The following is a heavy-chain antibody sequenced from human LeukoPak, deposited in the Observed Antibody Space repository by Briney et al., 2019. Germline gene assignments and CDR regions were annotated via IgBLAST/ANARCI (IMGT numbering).Heavy chain of an antibody. CDR3: ARESYSYGPRVEYYMDV. Sequence: SETLSLTCSVSGGSISTFHWHWIRQPPGKGLEWVGYIFSSDITNYNPSLRSRVTISVDTSKNQFSLKLRSVTAADTAVYYCARESYSYGPRVEYYMDVWGKGTTVTVSS. D-gene: IGHD5-18*01. J-gene: IGHJ6*03. CDR1: GGSISTFH. V-gene: IGHV4-59*01. CDR2: IFSSDIT.